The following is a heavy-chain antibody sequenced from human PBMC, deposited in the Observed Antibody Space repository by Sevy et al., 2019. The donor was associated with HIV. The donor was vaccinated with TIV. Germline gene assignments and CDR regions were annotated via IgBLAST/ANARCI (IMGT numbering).Heavy chain of an antibody. D-gene: IGHD3-3*01. CDR1: GYTFTSYG. Sequence: ASVKVSCKASGYTFTSYGISWVRQAPGQGLEWMGWISAYNGNTNYAQKLQGRVTMTTDTSTSTAYMELRSLRSDDTAVYYCVRDRGYDFWSGYPYYYYYGMDVWGQGTTVTVSS. J-gene: IGHJ6*02. CDR3: VRDRGYDFWSGYPYYYYYGMDV. V-gene: IGHV1-18*01. CDR2: ISAYNGNT.